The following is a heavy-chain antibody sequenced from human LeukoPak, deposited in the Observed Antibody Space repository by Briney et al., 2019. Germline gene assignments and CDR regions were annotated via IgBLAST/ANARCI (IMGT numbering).Heavy chain of an antibody. J-gene: IGHJ5*02. CDR3: AKGGSDTVVVPAATNWFDP. Sequence: GGSLRLSCAASGFTFSSYAMSWVRQAPGKGLEWVSAISGSGGSTYYADSVKGRFTISRDNSKNTLYLQMNSLRAEDTAVYYCAKGGSDTVVVPAATNWFDPWGQGTLVTVSS. CDR2: ISGSGGST. CDR1: GFTFSSYA. V-gene: IGHV3-23*01. D-gene: IGHD2-2*01.